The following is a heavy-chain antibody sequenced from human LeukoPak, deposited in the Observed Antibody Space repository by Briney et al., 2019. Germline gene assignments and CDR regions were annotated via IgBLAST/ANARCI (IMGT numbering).Heavy chain of an antibody. Sequence: GGSLRLSCAASGFTFSSYEMDWVRQAPGKGLEWVSYISSSGSTIYYADSVKGRFTISRDNAKNSLYLQMNSLRAEDTAVYYCAVATIKDYFDYWGQGTLVTVSS. J-gene: IGHJ4*02. CDR3: AVATIKDYFDY. CDR2: ISSSGSTI. CDR1: GFTFSSYE. D-gene: IGHD5-24*01. V-gene: IGHV3-48*03.